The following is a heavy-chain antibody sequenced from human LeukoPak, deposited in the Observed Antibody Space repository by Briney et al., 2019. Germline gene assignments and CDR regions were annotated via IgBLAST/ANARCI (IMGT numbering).Heavy chain of an antibody. CDR2: ISGSGGST. CDR3: AKLSRGYSGYEDY. D-gene: IGHD5-12*01. CDR1: GGSISSGGYY. Sequence: LSLTCTVSGGSISSGGYYWSWVRQSPGKGLEWVSAISGSGGSTYYADSVKGRFTISRDNSKNTLYLQMNSLRAEDTAVYYCAKLSRGYSGYEDYWGQGTLVTVSS. J-gene: IGHJ4*02. V-gene: IGHV3-23*01.